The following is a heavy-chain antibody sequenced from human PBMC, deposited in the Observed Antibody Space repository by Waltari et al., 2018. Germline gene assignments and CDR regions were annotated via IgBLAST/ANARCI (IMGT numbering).Heavy chain of an antibody. D-gene: IGHD2-21*02. CDR3: AREARLPVAGTVGRYFDN. CDR1: GDFIDSNTFY. V-gene: IGHV4-39*07. Sequence: QLQLQESGPGLVRPSGTLSLRCSVSGDFIDSNTFYWGWIRQRPGKGLEWIGSTSYRGSAYYNPSLRSRVTISVDTSKSQFSLKVSSLTAADTAVYYCAREARLPVAGTVGRYFDNWGQGTLVTVSS. CDR2: TSYRGSA. J-gene: IGHJ4*02.